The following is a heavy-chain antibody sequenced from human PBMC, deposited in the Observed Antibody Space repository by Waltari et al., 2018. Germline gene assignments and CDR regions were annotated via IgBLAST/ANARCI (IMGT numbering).Heavy chain of an antibody. J-gene: IGHJ6*02. Sequence: EVQLVESGGGLVQPGGSLRVACAAPGFPFSSYWMTWVRQAPGKGLEWVAKIKQDGTEKLYVDSGRGRFTISRDNAKKSLYLQMNTLRAEDTAVYYCVRGRGMDVWGQGTTVTVSS. CDR2: IKQDGTEK. CDR1: GFPFSSYW. V-gene: IGHV3-7*01. CDR3: VRGRGMDV.